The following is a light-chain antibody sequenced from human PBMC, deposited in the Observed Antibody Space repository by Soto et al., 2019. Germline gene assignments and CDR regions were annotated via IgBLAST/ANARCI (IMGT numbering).Light chain of an antibody. V-gene: IGLV2-14*01. CDR3: RSYTSISTVL. CDR1: SSDVGGYDY. J-gene: IGLJ2*01. Sequence: QSALTQPASVSGSPGQSITISCTGTSSDVGGYDYVSWYQQHPGKAPKLMIYNVNNRPSGVSNRFSGSKSGNTASLTISGLQAEDEADYYCRSYTSISTVLFGGGTKLTVL. CDR2: NVN.